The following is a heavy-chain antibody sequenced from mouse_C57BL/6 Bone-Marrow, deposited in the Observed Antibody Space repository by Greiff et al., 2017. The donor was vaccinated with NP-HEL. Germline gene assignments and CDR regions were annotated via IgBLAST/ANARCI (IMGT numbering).Heavy chain of an antibody. D-gene: IGHD2-4*01. CDR1: GYAFSSSW. V-gene: IGHV1-82*01. CDR3: ARTPIYYDYDRFAY. Sequence: VKLQQSGPELVKPGASVKISCKASGYAFSSSWMNWVKQRPGKGLEWIGRIYPGDGDTNYNGKFKGKATLTADKSSSTAYMQLSSLTSEDSAVYFCARTPIYYDYDRFAYWGQGTLVTVSA. CDR2: IYPGDGDT. J-gene: IGHJ3*01.